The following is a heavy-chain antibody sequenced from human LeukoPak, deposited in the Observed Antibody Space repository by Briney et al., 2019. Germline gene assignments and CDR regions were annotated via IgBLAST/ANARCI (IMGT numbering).Heavy chain of an antibody. J-gene: IGHJ4*02. D-gene: IGHD5-12*01. V-gene: IGHV3-33*06. CDR2: IWYDGSNK. CDR1: GFTFSSYG. CDR3: GKGRAYSGYDAFDY. Sequence: QPGGSLRLSCAASGFTFSSYGMHWVRQAPGKGLEWVAVIWYDGSNKYYADSVKGRFTISRDNSKNTLYLQMKSLRAEDTAVYYCGKGRAYSGYDAFDYWGQGTLVTVFS.